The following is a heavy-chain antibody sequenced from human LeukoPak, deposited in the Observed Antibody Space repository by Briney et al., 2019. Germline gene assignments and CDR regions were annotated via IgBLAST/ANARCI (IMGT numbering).Heavy chain of an antibody. D-gene: IGHD4-17*01. CDR3: ASTYGDYDEYFQH. Sequence: GASVKVSCKASGYTFTSYGISWVRQMPGKGLEWMGIIYPGDSDTRYSPSSQGQVTISADKSISTAYLQWSSLKASDTAMYYCASTYGDYDEYFQHWGQGTLVTVSS. J-gene: IGHJ1*01. CDR2: IYPGDSDT. V-gene: IGHV5-51*01. CDR1: GYTFTSYG.